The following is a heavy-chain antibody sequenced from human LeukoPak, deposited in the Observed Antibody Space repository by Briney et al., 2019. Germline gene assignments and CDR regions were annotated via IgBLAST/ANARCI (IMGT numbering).Heavy chain of an antibody. D-gene: IGHD4-11*01. J-gene: IGHJ1*01. CDR3: ARVYSNYENFQH. CDR1: DGSIGSAYR. V-gene: IGHV4-61*02. CDR2: VDTSGST. Sequence: PSETLSLTCTVSDGSIGSAYRWTWIRQSAGKGLEWIGRVDTSGSTKYNPSLKSRVTISFDTSKNQFSLKLSSVTAADTAVYYCARVYSNYENFQHWGQGTLVTVSS.